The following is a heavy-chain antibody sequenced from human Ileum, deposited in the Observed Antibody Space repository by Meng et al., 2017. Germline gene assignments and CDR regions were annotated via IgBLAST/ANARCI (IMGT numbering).Heavy chain of an antibody. J-gene: IGHJ4*02. Sequence: QVLLQARAPGLVQPSVPLSLTGAVSGDSISSRDWWSWVRQPPGKGLEWIGEISQESGRTNYNPSLKSRVTISLDKSKNQFSLNLNSVTAADTAVYYCVGNEGYSLGDWGQGTLVSVSS. CDR2: ISQESGRT. CDR1: GDSISSRDW. CDR3: VGNEGYSLGD. D-gene: IGHD2-21*01. V-gene: IGHV4-4*02.